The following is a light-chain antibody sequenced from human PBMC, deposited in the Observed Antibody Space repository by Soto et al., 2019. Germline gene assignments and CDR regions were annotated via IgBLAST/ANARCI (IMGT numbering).Light chain of an antibody. Sequence: EIVMTQSPATLSVSPGERATLSCRASQSVSSNLAWYQQKPGQAPRLLIYGVSTRATGIPARFSGSGSGTEFTLTISSLQSEDLAVYYCQQYNNWYTFGQGTKLEIK. J-gene: IGKJ2*01. CDR3: QQYNNWYT. V-gene: IGKV3-15*01. CDR2: GVS. CDR1: QSVSSN.